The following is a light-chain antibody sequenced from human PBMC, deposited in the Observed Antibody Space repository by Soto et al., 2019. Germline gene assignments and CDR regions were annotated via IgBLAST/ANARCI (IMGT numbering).Light chain of an antibody. J-gene: IGLJ3*02. V-gene: IGLV2-14*01. CDR1: SSDVGAYNY. CDR3: SSYTRSSTLV. CDR2: EVT. Sequence: QSALTQPASVSGSPGQSITISCTGTSSDVGAYNYVSWYQQHPGKAPKLMIYEVTNRPSGASNRFSGSRSGNTASLTISGLQAEDEAEYYCSSYTRSSTLVFGGGTQLTVL.